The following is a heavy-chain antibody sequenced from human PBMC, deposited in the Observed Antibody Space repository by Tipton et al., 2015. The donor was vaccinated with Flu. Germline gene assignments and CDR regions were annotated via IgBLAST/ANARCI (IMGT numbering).Heavy chain of an antibody. CDR1: GFSFSNYE. J-gene: IGHJ3*02. D-gene: IGHD3-16*01. CDR2: ISTSGGTV. Sequence: GSLRLSCEVSGFSFSNYEMHWVRQAPGKGPEWLSYISTSGGTVYYADSVKGRYSASRDNANNLLYLQMSSLRAEDTAVYYCARGLKMVGSGWGRPIDIWGQGTTVTVSS. V-gene: IGHV3-48*03. CDR3: ARGLKMVGSGWGRPIDI.